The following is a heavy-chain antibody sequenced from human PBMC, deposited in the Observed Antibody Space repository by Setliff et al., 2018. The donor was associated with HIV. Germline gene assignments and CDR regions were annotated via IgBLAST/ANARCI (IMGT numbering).Heavy chain of an antibody. V-gene: IGHV4-4*09. D-gene: IGHD3-22*01. CDR3: ARGLSFYDPGGFDY. CDR1: GDSISTDY. Sequence: PSETLSLTCTVSGDSISTDYWNWIRQSPGGGLEWIGFIFSSGSTNYNPSLKSRVTISVDTSKNQFSLKLSSVTAADTAVYYCARGLSFYDPGGFDYWGQGTLVTVSS. J-gene: IGHJ4*02. CDR2: IFSSGST.